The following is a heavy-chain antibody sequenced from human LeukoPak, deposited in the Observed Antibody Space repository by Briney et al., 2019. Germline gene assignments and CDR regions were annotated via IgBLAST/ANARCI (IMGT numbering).Heavy chain of an antibody. CDR3: ARGHRHNSGYDSYYYYYYYMDV. D-gene: IGHD5-12*01. Sequence: SETLSLTCAVYGGSFSGYYWSWIRQPPGKELEWIGEINHSGSTNYNPSLKSRVTISVDTSKNQFSLKLSSVTAADTAVYYCARGHRHNSGYDSYYYYYYYMDVWGKGTTVTVSS. J-gene: IGHJ6*03. V-gene: IGHV4-34*01. CDR2: INHSGST. CDR1: GGSFSGYY.